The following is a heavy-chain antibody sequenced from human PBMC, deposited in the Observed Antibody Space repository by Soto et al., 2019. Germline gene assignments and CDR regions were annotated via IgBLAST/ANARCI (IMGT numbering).Heavy chain of an antibody. Sequence: QVQLVQSGAEVKKPGSSVKVSCKASGGTFSSYAISWVRQAPGQGLEWMGGIIPIFGTANYAQKFQGRVTITADESTSTAYMELSSLRSEDTAVYYCARAGPYSSRWSALGYYYYYGMDVWGQGTTVTVSS. CDR1: GGTFSSYA. CDR2: IIPIFGTA. J-gene: IGHJ6*02. CDR3: ARAGPYSSRWSALGYYYYYGMDV. V-gene: IGHV1-69*01. D-gene: IGHD6-13*01.